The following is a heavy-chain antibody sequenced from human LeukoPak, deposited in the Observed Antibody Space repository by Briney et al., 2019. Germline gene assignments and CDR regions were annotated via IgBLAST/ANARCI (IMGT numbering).Heavy chain of an antibody. V-gene: IGHV3-64*01. CDR1: GFTFSSYA. J-gene: IGHJ4*02. Sequence: GGSLRLSCAASGFTFSSYATHWVRQAPGKGLEYVSAISSNGGSTYYANSVKGRFTISRDNSKNTLYLQMGSLRAEDMAVYYCARVSVAGMRGYFDYWGQGTLVTVSS. CDR2: ISSNGGST. CDR3: ARVSVAGMRGYFDY. D-gene: IGHD6-19*01.